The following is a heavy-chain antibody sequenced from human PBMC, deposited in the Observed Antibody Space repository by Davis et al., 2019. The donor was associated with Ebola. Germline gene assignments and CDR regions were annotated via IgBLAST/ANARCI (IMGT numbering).Heavy chain of an antibody. CDR2: TYYRSKWYN. J-gene: IGHJ3*02. D-gene: IGHD2-2*02. CDR3: AKNPAVPAAIPNNAFDI. Sequence: HSQTLSLTCAISGDSVSSNSAAWNWIRQSPSRGPEWLGRTYYRSKWYNDYAVSVKSRISINPDTSKNQFSLQLNSVTPEDTAVYYCAKNPAVPAAIPNNAFDIWGQGTMVTVSS. CDR1: GDSVSSNSAA. V-gene: IGHV6-1*01.